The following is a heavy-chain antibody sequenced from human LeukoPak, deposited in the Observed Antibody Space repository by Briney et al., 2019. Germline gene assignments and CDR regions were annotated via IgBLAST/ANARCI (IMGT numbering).Heavy chain of an antibody. CDR1: GFTFSQYW. CDR3: AKVDILTGYPDY. J-gene: IGHJ4*02. V-gene: IGHV3-23*01. D-gene: IGHD3-9*01. Sequence: GGSLRLSCAASGFTFSQYWMSWVRQAPGKGLEWVSAISGSGGSTYYADSVKGRFTISRDNSKNTLYLQMNSLRAEDTAVYYCAKVDILTGYPDYWGQGTLVTVSS. CDR2: ISGSGGST.